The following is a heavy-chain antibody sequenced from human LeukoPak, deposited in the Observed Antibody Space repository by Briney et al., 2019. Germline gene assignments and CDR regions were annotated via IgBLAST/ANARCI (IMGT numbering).Heavy chain of an antibody. Sequence: SETLSLTCTVSGGSIGSYSWNWIRQSPGTGLEWIGYVYYSGSTMYNPSLRSRVTISVDTSKNQFSLKLSSVTAAGTAVYYCARLKARDAFDIWGQGTMVTVSS. CDR3: ARLKARDAFDI. J-gene: IGHJ3*02. CDR2: VYYSGST. V-gene: IGHV4-59*08. CDR1: GGSIGSYS.